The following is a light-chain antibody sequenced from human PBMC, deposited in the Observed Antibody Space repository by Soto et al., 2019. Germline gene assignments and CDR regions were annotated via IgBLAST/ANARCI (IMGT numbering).Light chain of an antibody. Sequence: VLPQSPVAMSYSPGERATLSCRASQSVSSNLAWYQQKPGQPPRLLIYDASTRATGIPSRFSGSGSGTEFTLTISSLKSEDFAVYYCQQYDNWPRTFGQGTKVDIK. V-gene: IGKV3-15*01. CDR2: DAS. CDR1: QSVSSN. J-gene: IGKJ1*01. CDR3: QQYDNWPRT.